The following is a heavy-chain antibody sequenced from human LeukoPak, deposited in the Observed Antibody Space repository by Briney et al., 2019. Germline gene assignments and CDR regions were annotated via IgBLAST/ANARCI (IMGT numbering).Heavy chain of an antibody. CDR3: TTVVVVPAPIDY. CDR2: IKSKTDGGTT. CDR1: GFTFSNAW. Sequence: GGSLRLSCAASGFTFSNAWMSWVRQAPGKGLEWFGRIKSKTDGGTTDYAAPVKGRFTISRDDSKNTLHLQMNSLKTEDTAVYYCTTVVVVPAPIDYWGQGTLVTVSS. V-gene: IGHV3-15*01. J-gene: IGHJ4*02. D-gene: IGHD2-2*01.